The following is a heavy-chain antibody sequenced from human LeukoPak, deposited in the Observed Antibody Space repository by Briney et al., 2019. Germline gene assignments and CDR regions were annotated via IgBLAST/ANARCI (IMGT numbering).Heavy chain of an antibody. CDR3: ARLYQLHYDFWSGYPSDAFDI. CDR1: GGSFSGYY. CDR2: INHSGST. D-gene: IGHD3-3*01. J-gene: IGHJ3*02. V-gene: IGHV4-34*01. Sequence: SETLSLTCAVYGGSFSGYYWSWIRQPPGKGLEWIGEINHSGSTNYNPSLKSRVTISVDTSKNQFSLKLSSVTAADTAVYYCARLYQLHYDFWSGYPSDAFDIWGQGTMVTVSS.